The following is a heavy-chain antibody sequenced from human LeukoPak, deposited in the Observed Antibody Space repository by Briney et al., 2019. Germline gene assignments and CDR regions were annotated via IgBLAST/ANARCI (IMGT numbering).Heavy chain of an antibody. V-gene: IGHV4-39*07. Sequence: SETLSLTCTVSGGSISTSSYYWGWVRQPPGKGLEWIGEINHSGSTNYNPSLKSRVTISVDTSKNQFSLKLSSVTAADTAVYYCARETSQKGAHYMDVWGKGTTVTVSS. CDR3: ARETSQKGAHYMDV. J-gene: IGHJ6*03. CDR2: INHSGST. D-gene: IGHD3-16*01. CDR1: GGSISTSSYY.